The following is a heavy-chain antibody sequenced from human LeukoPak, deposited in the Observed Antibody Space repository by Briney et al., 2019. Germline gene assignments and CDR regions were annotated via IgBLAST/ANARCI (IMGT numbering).Heavy chain of an antibody. J-gene: IGHJ4*02. D-gene: IGHD6-19*01. CDR3: AKVRWDNSGWYYLDS. Sequence: GGSLRLSCAASGFSFSDYNMHWVRQAPGKGVEWMAVISYNGINEYYADSVKGRFTISRDNSKSTLLLQMNSLRAEDTAVYYCAKVRWDNSGWYYLDSWGQGTLVTVSS. CDR1: GFSFSDYN. V-gene: IGHV3-30*18. CDR2: ISYNGINE.